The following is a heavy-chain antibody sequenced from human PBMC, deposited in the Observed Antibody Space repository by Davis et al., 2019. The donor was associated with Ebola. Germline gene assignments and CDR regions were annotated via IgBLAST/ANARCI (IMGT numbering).Heavy chain of an antibody. CDR3: AKETDSSGYYVNV. V-gene: IGHV3-23*01. Sequence: GESLKISCAASGFTFSTYAMSWVRQAPGKGLEWASGISDSSGGTTYYAGSVKGRFTISRDNSKNTLYLQMNSLRAEDTAVYYCAKETDSSGYYVNVWGKGTTVTVSS. D-gene: IGHD3-22*01. J-gene: IGHJ6*04. CDR2: ISDSSGGTT. CDR1: GFTFSTYA.